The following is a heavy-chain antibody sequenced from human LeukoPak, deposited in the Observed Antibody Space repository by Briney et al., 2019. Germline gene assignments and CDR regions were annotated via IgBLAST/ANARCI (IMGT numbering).Heavy chain of an antibody. V-gene: IGHV4-59*01. D-gene: IGHD5-12*01. Sequence: PSETLSLTCTVSGGSISSYYWSWIRQPPGKGLEWIGYIYYSGSTNYNPSLKSRVTISVDTSKNQFSLKLSSVTAADTAVYYCAGLRDYYYYGMDVWGQGTTVTVSS. CDR1: GGSISSYY. J-gene: IGHJ6*02. CDR2: IYYSGST. CDR3: AGLRDYYYYGMDV.